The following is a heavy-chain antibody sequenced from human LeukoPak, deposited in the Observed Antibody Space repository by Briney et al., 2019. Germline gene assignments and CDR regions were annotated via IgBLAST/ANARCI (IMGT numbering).Heavy chain of an antibody. Sequence: AGGSLRLSCAASGFTFSSYAMSWVRQAPGKGLEWVSAISGSGGSTYYADSVKGRFTISRDNSKNTLYLQMNSLRAEDTAVYYCAKGNHCSSTSCYLDYWGQGTLDTVSS. D-gene: IGHD2-2*01. CDR1: GFTFSSYA. J-gene: IGHJ4*02. V-gene: IGHV3-23*01. CDR2: ISGSGGST. CDR3: AKGNHCSSTSCYLDY.